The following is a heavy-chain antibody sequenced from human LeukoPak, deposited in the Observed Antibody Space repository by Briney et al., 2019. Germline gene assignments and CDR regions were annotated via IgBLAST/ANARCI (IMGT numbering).Heavy chain of an antibody. Sequence: GGSLRLSCAASGFTFRSYAMTWVRQAPGKGLEWVANIKQDGSEKYYVDSVKGRFTISRDNAKNSLYLQMNSLRAEDTAVYYCARPRDDFWSGYTGFDYWGQGTLVTVSS. D-gene: IGHD3-3*01. CDR1: GFTFRSYA. CDR2: IKQDGSEK. CDR3: ARPRDDFWSGYTGFDY. J-gene: IGHJ4*02. V-gene: IGHV3-7*01.